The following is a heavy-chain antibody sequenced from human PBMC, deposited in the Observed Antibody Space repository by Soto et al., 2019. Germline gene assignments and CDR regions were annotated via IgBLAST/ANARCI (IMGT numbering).Heavy chain of an antibody. V-gene: IGHV3-9*01. Sequence: EVQLVESGGGLVQPGRSLRLSCAASGFTFDDYAMHWVRQAPGKGLEWVSGISWNSGIIGYADSVKGRFTISRDNAKKSLYLQMNSLRAEDTALYYCAKEGDYADYYFDSWGQGTLVTVSS. D-gene: IGHD4-17*01. CDR2: ISWNSGII. J-gene: IGHJ4*02. CDR3: AKEGDYADYYFDS. CDR1: GFTFDDYA.